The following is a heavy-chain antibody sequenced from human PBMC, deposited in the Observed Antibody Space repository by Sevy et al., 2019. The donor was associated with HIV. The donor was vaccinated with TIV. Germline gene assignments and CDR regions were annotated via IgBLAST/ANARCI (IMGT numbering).Heavy chain of an antibody. CDR2: ISSSSSYI. D-gene: IGHD6-13*01. V-gene: IGHV3-21*01. CDR3: ASENCAYSSSWYYFDY. Sequence: GGSLRLSCAASGFTFSSYSMNWVRQAPGKGLEWVSSISSSSSYIYYADSVKGRFTISRDNAKNSLYLQMNSLRAEDTAVYYCASENCAYSSSWYYFDYWGQGTLVTVSS. J-gene: IGHJ4*02. CDR1: GFTFSSYS.